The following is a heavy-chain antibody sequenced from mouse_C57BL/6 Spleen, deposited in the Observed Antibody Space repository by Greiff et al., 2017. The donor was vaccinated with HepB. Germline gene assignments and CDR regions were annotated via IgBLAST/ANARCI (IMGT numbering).Heavy chain of an antibody. Sequence: EVQLQQSGPELVKPGASVKISCKASGYTFTDYYMNWVKQSHGKSLEWIGDINPNNGGTSYNQKFKGKATLTVDKSSSTAYMELRSLTSEDSAVYYCARVYYYGSIDYWGQGTTLTVSS. CDR3: ARVYYYGSIDY. CDR2: INPNNGGT. J-gene: IGHJ2*01. D-gene: IGHD1-1*01. CDR1: GYTFTDYY. V-gene: IGHV1-26*01.